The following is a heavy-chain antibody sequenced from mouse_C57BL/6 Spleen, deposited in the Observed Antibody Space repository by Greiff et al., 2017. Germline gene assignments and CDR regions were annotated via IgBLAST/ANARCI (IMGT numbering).Heavy chain of an antibody. CDR3: AGGGYAMDY. V-gene: IGHV1-82*01. D-gene: IGHD1-1*02. J-gene: IGHJ4*01. CDR1: GYAFSSSW. Sequence: QVQLKESGPELVKPGASVKISCKASGYAFSSSWMNWVKQRPGKGLEWIGRIYPGDGDTNYNGKFKGKATLTADKSSSTAYMQLSSLTSEDSAVYFGAGGGYAMDYWGQGTSVTVSS. CDR2: IYPGDGDT.